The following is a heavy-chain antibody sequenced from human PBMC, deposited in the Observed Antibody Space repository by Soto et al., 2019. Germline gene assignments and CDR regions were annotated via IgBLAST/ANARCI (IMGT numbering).Heavy chain of an antibody. CDR1: GYTFTDYY. J-gene: IGHJ4*02. CDR2: INPNSGDT. Sequence: QVQLVQSGAEVKKPGASVKVSCKASGYTFTDYYMHWVRQAPGQGLERMGWINPNSGDTRYAQHFQGRVAMTRDTSDSTVYMDLNSLRSDDTAMYYCTRASTVAGGLSNSLPNDYWGQGTLVTVSS. V-gene: IGHV1-2*02. CDR3: TRASTVAGGLSNSLPNDY. D-gene: IGHD6-19*01.